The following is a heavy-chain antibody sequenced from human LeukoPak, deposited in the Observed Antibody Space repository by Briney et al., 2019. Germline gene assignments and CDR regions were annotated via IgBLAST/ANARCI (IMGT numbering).Heavy chain of an antibody. D-gene: IGHD1-26*01. J-gene: IGHJ3*02. CDR2: IIPISDTA. CDR1: GGTFNNYA. CDR3: AREDDTGRYMGDDAFDI. V-gene: IGHV1-69*06. Sequence: SVKVSCKASGGTFNNYAISWVRQAPGQGLEWMGGIIPISDTANDAQKFKGRVTIPADKCTSTVYMELSSRRSEDTVVYYCAREDDTGRYMGDDAFDIGGEGTMVTASS.